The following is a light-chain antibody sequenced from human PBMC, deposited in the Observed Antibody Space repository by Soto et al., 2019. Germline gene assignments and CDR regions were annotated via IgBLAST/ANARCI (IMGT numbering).Light chain of an antibody. CDR2: KAS. CDR1: QSISSW. V-gene: IGKV1-5*03. CDR3: QQYNSYSWT. J-gene: IGKJ1*01. Sequence: DLPMTQSPSTLSASVGDRVTITCRASQSISSWLAWYQQKPGKAPKLLIYKASSLESGVPSRFSGSGSGTAFTLTISSLQPDDFATYYCQQYNSYSWTFGQGTKVEIK.